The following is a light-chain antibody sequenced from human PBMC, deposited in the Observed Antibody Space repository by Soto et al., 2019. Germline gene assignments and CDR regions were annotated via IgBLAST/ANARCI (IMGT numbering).Light chain of an antibody. Sequence: QSVLTQPPSVSGAPGQRVTISCTGSSSNIGAGYEVHWYQQLPRTAPKPLIYGNSNRPSGVPDRFSGSKSGTSASLAITGLQAEDEADYYCQSYDNSLSGMVFGGGTKVTVL. J-gene: IGLJ2*01. CDR2: GNS. CDR1: SSNIGAGYE. V-gene: IGLV1-40*01. CDR3: QSYDNSLSGMV.